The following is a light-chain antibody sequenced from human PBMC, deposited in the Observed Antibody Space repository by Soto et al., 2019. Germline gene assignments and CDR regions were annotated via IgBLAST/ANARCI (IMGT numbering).Light chain of an antibody. Sequence: DIQLTQSPSFLSASVGDRVTITCRASQDISSSLAWYQQKPGKAPKLLIYAASTLQSGVPSRFSGSGSGTEFTLTISSLQPEDFATYYCQQLITYLSIFTFGPGTKVDIK. V-gene: IGKV1-9*01. CDR2: AAS. CDR1: QDISSS. CDR3: QQLITYLSIFT. J-gene: IGKJ3*01.